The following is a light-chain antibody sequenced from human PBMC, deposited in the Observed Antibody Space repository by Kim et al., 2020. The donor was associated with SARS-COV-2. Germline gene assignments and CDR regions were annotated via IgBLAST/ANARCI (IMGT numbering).Light chain of an antibody. CDR2: QDD. Sequence: SYELTQPPSVSVFPGQTASITCSGDELGDKYTCWYQQKPGQSPVLVIYQDDKRPSGIPERFSGSNSGNAATLTISGTQAMDEADYYCQAWDSSTVVFGTG. CDR1: ELGDKY. J-gene: IGLJ1*01. CDR3: QAWDSSTVV. V-gene: IGLV3-1*01.